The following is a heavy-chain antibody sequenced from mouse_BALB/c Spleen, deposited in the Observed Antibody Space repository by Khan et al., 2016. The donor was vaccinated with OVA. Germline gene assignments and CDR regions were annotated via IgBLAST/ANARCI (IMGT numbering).Heavy chain of an antibody. CDR3: AAAYYRNYIDY. CDR2: IYPGNGYT. Sequence: VQLQQSGAELGRPGSSVKLSCKTSGFTFTSYGIKWVKQRPGQGLEWIGYIYPGNGYTVYNEKFQGKATLTSDTSSSTAYMQLRSLQSDDSAIYICAAAYYRNYIDYWGQGTTRTVSS. J-gene: IGHJ2*01. CDR1: GFTFTSYG. D-gene: IGHD2-14*01. V-gene: IGHV1S134*01.